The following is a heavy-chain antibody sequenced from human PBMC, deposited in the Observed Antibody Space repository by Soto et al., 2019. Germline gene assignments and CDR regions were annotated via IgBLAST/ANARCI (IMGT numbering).Heavy chain of an antibody. J-gene: IGHJ4*02. CDR3: ARGGPLTYREYFDY. CDR1: GFTFDDYA. D-gene: IGHD3-10*01. Sequence: PGGSLRLSCAASGFTFDDYAIHWVRQAPWKGLEWVSGLSWNSVTIGYADSVKGRFTVSRDKANNSLYLQMNSLRAEDAALYYCARGGPLTYREYFDYWGQGTLVTVSS. CDR2: LSWNSVTI. V-gene: IGHV3-9*01.